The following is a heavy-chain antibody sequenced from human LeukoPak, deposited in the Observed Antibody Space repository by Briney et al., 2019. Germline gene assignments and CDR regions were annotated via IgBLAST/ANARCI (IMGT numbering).Heavy chain of an antibody. CDR2: ISGSGGST. CDR1: GFTFSSYA. V-gene: IGHV3-23*01. D-gene: IGHD6-19*01. Sequence: GGSLRLSCAASGFTFSSYAMSWVRQAPGKGLEWVSAISGSGGSTYYADSVNGRFTISRDNSKNTLYLQMNSLRAEDTAVYYCAKWRPPPVYSSGGGVGYWGQGTLVTVSS. J-gene: IGHJ4*02. CDR3: AKWRPPPVYSSGGGVGY.